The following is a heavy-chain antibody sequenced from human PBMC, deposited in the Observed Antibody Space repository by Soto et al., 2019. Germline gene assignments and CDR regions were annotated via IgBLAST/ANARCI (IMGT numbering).Heavy chain of an antibody. J-gene: IGHJ4*02. CDR1: GFTFSNAW. CDR3: TTDSYYGWQWLAPE. Sequence: GGSLRLSCAASGFTFSNAWMNWVRQAPGKGLEWVGRIKSKTDGGTTDYAAPVKGRFTISRDDSKNTLYLQMNSLKTEDTAVYYCTTDSYYGWQWLAPEGGQGTLVTVSS. CDR2: IKSKTDGGTT. V-gene: IGHV3-15*07. D-gene: IGHD6-19*01.